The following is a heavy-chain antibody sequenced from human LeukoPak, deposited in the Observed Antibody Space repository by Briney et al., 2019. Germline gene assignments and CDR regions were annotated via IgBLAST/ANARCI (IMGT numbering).Heavy chain of an antibody. CDR3: ARLLVPAAGGYYFDS. CDR1: GASISSHY. CDR2: IYYSGST. J-gene: IGHJ4*02. Sequence: SETLSLTCTVSGASISSHYWSWIRQPPGKGLEWIGHIYYSGSTYYNPSLKSRVTVSVDRSKNQFSLELSSVSAADAAVYYCARLLVPAAGGYYFDSWGQGTLVTVSS. D-gene: IGHD2-2*01. V-gene: IGHV4-59*11.